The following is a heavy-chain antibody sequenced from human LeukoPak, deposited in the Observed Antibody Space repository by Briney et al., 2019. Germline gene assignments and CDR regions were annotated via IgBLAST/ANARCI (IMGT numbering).Heavy chain of an antibody. CDR3: ARDPAG. J-gene: IGHJ4*02. CDR1: GFSFSSYS. Sequence: GGSLRLSCAASGFSFSSYSMNWARQSPGKGLEWVSSISSSSSYIYYADSVKGRFTISRDNSKNTLYLQMNSLRVEDTAVYYCARDPAGWGQGTLVTVSS. V-gene: IGHV3-21*01. CDR2: ISSSSSYI.